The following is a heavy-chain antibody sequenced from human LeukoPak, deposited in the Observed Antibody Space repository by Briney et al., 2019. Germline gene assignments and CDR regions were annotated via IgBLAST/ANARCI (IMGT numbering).Heavy chain of an antibody. CDR2: INHSGST. CDR3: ARGPTDDFGTRRGFDP. J-gene: IGHJ5*02. D-gene: IGHD3-3*01. CDR1: GGSFSGYY. V-gene: IGHV4-34*01. Sequence: MASETLSLTCAVYGGSFSGYYWSWIRQPPGKGLEWIGEINHSGSTNYNPSLKSRVTISVDTSKNQFSLKLSSVTAADTAVYYCARGPTDDFGTRRGFDPWGQGTLVTVSS.